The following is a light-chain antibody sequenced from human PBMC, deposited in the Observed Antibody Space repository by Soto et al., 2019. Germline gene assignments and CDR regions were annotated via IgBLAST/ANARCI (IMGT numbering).Light chain of an antibody. J-gene: IGKJ1*01. Sequence: EIVLTQSPGTLSLSPGERATLSCRASQSVSNNYLAWYQQKPGQAPRLLIYGASNRATGIPDRFSGSGSGTDITRTISRLEPEEFAVYYCQQYGSSRTFGKGTKVEIK. CDR2: GAS. CDR3: QQYGSSRT. V-gene: IGKV3-20*01. CDR1: QSVSNNY.